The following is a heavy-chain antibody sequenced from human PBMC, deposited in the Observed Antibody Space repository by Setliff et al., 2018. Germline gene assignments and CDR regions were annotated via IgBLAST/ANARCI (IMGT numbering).Heavy chain of an antibody. J-gene: IGHJ4*02. CDR2: TRNKVSNYIT. CDR1: GDSIRSSRYY. CDR3: ARIGYNGWNFDY. Sequence: LSLTCTVSGDSIRSSRYYWGWIRQPPGKGLEWIGRTRNKVSNYITEYAASVKGRFTISRDDSKNSMFLQMNSLRAEDTAVYYCARIGYNGWNFDYWGQGTLVTVSS. V-gene: IGHV3-72*01. D-gene: IGHD1-26*01.